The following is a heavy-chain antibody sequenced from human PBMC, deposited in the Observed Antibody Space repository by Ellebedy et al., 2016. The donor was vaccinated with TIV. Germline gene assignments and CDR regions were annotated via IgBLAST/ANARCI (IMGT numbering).Heavy chain of an antibody. Sequence: PSETLSLTCSVPGVFINSYFWGWIRQPPGKGLEWIGYIYYNGSTSYNPSLKSRVSISVDTSKNQFSLRLSSVTAADTAVYYCARSFFDLSSWYNNDFYYGMDLWGQGTTVTVSS. CDR3: ARSFFDLSSWYNNDFYYGMDL. J-gene: IGHJ6*02. CDR1: GVFINSYF. CDR2: IYYNGST. V-gene: IGHV4-59*08. D-gene: IGHD6-13*01.